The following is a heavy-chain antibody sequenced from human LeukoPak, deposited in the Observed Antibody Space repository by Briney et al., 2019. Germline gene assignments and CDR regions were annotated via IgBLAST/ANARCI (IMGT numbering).Heavy chain of an antibody. V-gene: IGHV4-59*01. D-gene: IGHD2-15*01. J-gene: IGHJ3*02. CDR3: ARVLMVVAATDASGI. CDR1: GGSISTYS. Sequence: PSETLSLTCTVSGGSISTYSWNWIRQPPGKGLEWIGYIYNSGSTNYNPSLKSRVSMSVDTSKNQFSLKLNSVTAADTAVYYCARVLMVVAATDASGIWGQGTTVTVSS. CDR2: IYNSGST.